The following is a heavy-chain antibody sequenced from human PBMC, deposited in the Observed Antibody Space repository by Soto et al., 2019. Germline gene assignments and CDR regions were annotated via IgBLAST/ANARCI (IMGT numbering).Heavy chain of an antibody. Sequence: PGGSLRLSCAASGFTFSSYGMHWVRQAPGKGLEWVAVISYDGSTKYYADSVKGRFTISRDNSKNTLYLQMNSLRAEDTAVYYCAKDRNLEMATIYWSDGGFDYWGQGTLVTVSS. CDR2: ISYDGSTK. J-gene: IGHJ4*02. CDR3: AKDRNLEMATIYWSDGGFDY. CDR1: GFTFSSYG. V-gene: IGHV3-30*18. D-gene: IGHD5-12*01.